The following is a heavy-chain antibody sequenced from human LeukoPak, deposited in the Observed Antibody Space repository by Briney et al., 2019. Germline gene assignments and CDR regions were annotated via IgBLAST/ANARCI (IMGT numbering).Heavy chain of an antibody. Sequence: GGSLRLSCAASGFTFSLYAMNWVRQAPGKGLEWASYINDDSSDIHYAGSVRGRFTISRDDARKTLYLQLSSLRVEDTAVYYCARDTFQPGLIDSWGQGTLVTVSS. CDR2: INDDSSDI. D-gene: IGHD2-2*01. J-gene: IGHJ4*02. CDR1: GFTFSLYA. CDR3: ARDTFQPGLIDS. V-gene: IGHV3-21*05.